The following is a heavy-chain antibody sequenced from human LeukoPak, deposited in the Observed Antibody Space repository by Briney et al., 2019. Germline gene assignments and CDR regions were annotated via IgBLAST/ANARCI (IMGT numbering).Heavy chain of an antibody. V-gene: IGHV4-4*02. CDR1: GGSISSSNW. CDR2: IFHTGST. Sequence: SGTLSLTCAVSGGSISSSNWWTWVRQPPGKGLELIGQIFHTGSTNYNPSLKSRVTTSVDKSKNQFSLKLISVTAADTAVYYCARDLGGTYYGAYYFDYWGQGTLVTVSS. CDR3: ARDLGGTYYGAYYFDY. D-gene: IGHD1-26*01. J-gene: IGHJ4*02.